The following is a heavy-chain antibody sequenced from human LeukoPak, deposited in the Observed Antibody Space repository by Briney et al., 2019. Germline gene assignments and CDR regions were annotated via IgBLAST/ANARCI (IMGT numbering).Heavy chain of an antibody. Sequence: GGSLRHSRAPSRYTLKTYAPSSVPPAPGKGVEWVSDIAGINGITFYVGSVKGRFTISRDNAKNSLYLQMDSLRTEDTALYYCVKSGGYATAIRYFDLWGRGTLVTVSS. V-gene: IGHV3-23*01. CDR1: RYTLKTYA. CDR2: IAGINGIT. J-gene: IGHJ2*01. CDR3: VKSGGYATAIRYFDL. D-gene: IGHD2-21*02.